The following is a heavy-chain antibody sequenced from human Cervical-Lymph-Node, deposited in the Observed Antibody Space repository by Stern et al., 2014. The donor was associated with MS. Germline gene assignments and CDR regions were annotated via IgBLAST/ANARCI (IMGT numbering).Heavy chain of an antibody. CDR3: VLPSTVTTAAFDV. D-gene: IGHD4-17*01. J-gene: IGHJ3*01. V-gene: IGHV1-69*06. CDR1: GGTFTSLS. CDR2: IIPIFDTP. Sequence: QVQLVQSGAEVKKPGSSVKVSCKASGGTFTSLSINWVRQVPGQSLEWMGGIIPIFDTPNFAQKFQGRVTITADSSTSTFYMALNSLRSDDTAVYYCVLPSTVTTAAFDVWGRGTMVTVSS.